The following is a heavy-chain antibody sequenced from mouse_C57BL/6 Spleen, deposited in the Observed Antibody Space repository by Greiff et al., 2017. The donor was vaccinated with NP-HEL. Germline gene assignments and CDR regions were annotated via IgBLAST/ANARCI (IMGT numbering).Heavy chain of an antibody. V-gene: IGHV1-64*01. J-gene: IGHJ4*01. D-gene: IGHD2-4*01. Sequence: VQLQQPGAELVKPGASVKLSCKASGYTFTSYWMHWVKQRPGQGLEWIGMIHPNSGSTNYNEKFKSKATLTVDKSSSTAYMQLSSLTSEDSAVYYCARSYYDYDGVYYAMDYWGQGTSVTVSS. CDR2: IHPNSGST. CDR1: GYTFTSYW. CDR3: ARSYYDYDGVYYAMDY.